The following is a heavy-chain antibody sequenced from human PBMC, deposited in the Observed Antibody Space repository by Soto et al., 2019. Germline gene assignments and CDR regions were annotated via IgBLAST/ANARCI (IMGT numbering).Heavy chain of an antibody. D-gene: IGHD2-2*02. J-gene: IGHJ5*02. CDR2: IYYIGRT. CDR1: GGSISSGGYY. Sequence: SETLSLTCTVSGGSISSGGYYWSWLPQRQGKGLEWLGYIYYIGRTYSNPSLKSRVTISVDTPKNQFSLKLSSVTAADTAAYYCVRDNRFSRYVVVPAAIVIWFGPWGQGTRVTVSS. V-gene: IGHV4-31*03. CDR3: VRDNRFSRYVVVPAAIVIWFGP.